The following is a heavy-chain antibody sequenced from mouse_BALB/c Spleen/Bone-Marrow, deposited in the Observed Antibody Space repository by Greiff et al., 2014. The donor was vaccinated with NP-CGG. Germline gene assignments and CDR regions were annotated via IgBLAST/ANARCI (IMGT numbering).Heavy chain of an antibody. V-gene: IGHV6-3*01. CDR3: TVNWETY. D-gene: IGHD4-1*01. J-gene: IGHJ3*01. CDR1: GFTFSSHW. CDR2: IRLKSDNYAT. Sequence: EVMLVESGGGLVQPGGSMKLSCVASGFTFSSHWMSWVRQSPEKGLERVAEIRLKSDNYATHYAESVNGKFTISRDDSKGRLYLQMNSLRVEDTGVYYCTVNWETYWGQGTLVTVSA.